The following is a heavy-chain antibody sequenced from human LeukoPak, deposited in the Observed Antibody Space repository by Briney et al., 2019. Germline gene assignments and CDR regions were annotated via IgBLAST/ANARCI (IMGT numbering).Heavy chain of an antibody. CDR2: ISWDGGST. Sequence: GGSLRLSCAASGFTFDDYTMHWVRQAPGKGLEWVSLISWDGGSTYYADSVKGRFTISRDNSKNTLYLQMNSLRAEDTAVYYCAKDQGVNFFDYWGQGTLVTVSS. J-gene: IGHJ4*02. V-gene: IGHV3-43*01. CDR3: AKDQGVNFFDY. D-gene: IGHD2-8*01. CDR1: GFTFDDYT.